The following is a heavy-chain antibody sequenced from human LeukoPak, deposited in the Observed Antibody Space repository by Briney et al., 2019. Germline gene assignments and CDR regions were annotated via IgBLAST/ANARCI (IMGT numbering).Heavy chain of an antibody. J-gene: IGHJ4*02. CDR2: ISYDGSNK. D-gene: IGHD3-16*01. CDR3: AKDLGGVIDY. Sequence: PGRSLRLSCAASGFTFSSYGVHWVRQAPGKGLEWVAVISYDGSNKYYADSVKGRFTISRDNSKNTLYLQMNSLRAEDMAVYYCAKDLGGVIDYWGQGTLVTVSS. CDR1: GFTFSSYG. V-gene: IGHV3-30*18.